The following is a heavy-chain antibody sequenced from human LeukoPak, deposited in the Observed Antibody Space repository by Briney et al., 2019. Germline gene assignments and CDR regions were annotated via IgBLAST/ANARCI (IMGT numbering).Heavy chain of an antibody. CDR2: IYSGGST. CDR1: GFTVSSNY. V-gene: IGHV3-66*02. J-gene: IGHJ4*02. Sequence: GGSLRLSCAASGFTVSSNYMSWVRQAPGKGLEWVSVIYSGGSTYYADSVKGRFTISRDNSKNTLYLQMNSLRAEDTAVYYCARGGDYGGNSRGDNYWGQGTLVTVSS. D-gene: IGHD4-23*01. CDR3: ARGGDYGGNSRGDNY.